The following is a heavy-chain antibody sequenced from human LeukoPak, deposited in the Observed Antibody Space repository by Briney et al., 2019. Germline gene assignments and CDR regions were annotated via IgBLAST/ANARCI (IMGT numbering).Heavy chain of an antibody. V-gene: IGHV4-59*01. CDR1: GGSISSYY. CDR3: ARGTYYYDSSGYYHYFDY. Sequence: SETLSLTCTVSGGSISSYYWSWIRQPPGKGLEWIGYIYYSGSTNYNPSLKSRVTISVDTSKNQFSLKLSSVTAADTAAYYCARGTYYYDSSGYYHYFDYWGQGTLVTVSS. J-gene: IGHJ4*02. CDR2: IYYSGST. D-gene: IGHD3-22*01.